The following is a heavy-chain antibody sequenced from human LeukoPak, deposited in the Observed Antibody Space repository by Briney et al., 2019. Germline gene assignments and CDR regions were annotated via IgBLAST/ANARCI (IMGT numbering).Heavy chain of an antibody. CDR1: GGSFSGYY. CDR3: ARGNYCSSTSCSYYYYGMDV. V-gene: IGHV4-34*01. CDR2: INHSGST. J-gene: IGHJ6*04. Sequence: LETLSLTCAVYGGSFSGYYWSWIRQPPGKGLEWIGEINHSGSTNYNPSLKSRVTISVDMSKNQFSLKLSSVTAADTAVYYCARGNYCSSTSCSYYYYGMDVWGKGTTVTVSS. D-gene: IGHD2-2*01.